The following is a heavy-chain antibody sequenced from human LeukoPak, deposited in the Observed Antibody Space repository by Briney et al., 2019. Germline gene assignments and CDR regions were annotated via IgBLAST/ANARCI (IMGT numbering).Heavy chain of an antibody. V-gene: IGHV4-61*02. J-gene: IGHJ4*02. CDR1: GGSISSGSYC. D-gene: IGHD1-26*01. CDR2: IYTSGST. CDR3: ARVTGIVGANYYFDY. Sequence: PSETLSLTCTVSGGSISSGSYCWSWIRQPAGKGLEWIGRIYTSGSTNYNPSLKSRVTISVDTSKNQFSLKLSSVTAADTAVYYCARVTGIVGANYYFDYWGQGTLVTVSS.